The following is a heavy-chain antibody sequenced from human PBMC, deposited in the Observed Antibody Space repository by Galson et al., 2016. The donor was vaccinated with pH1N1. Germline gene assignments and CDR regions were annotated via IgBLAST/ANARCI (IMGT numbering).Heavy chain of an antibody. CDR2: IRSKANSYAT. CDR1: GFTFSGSA. Sequence: SLRLSCAASGFTFSGSAMHWVRQASGKGLEWVGRIRSKANSYATAYAASMKGRVTISNDDSKHTTFLQMNSLNTEDTAVYYCTRSRGYGFDYWGQGTLVTVSS. D-gene: IGHD5-12*01. J-gene: IGHJ4*02. CDR3: TRSRGYGFDY. V-gene: IGHV3-73*01.